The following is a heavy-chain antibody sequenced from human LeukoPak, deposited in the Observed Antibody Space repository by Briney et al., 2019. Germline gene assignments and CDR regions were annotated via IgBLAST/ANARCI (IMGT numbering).Heavy chain of an antibody. J-gene: IGHJ5*02. CDR1: GYTFINYD. CDR2: MNPNNGHT. Sequence: ASVKVSCKASGYTFINYDSNWVRQATGQGLEWMGWMNPNNGHTGYAQKFQGRVTMTRSTSTSTAYMDLNSLRSEDTAVYYCVAAWYYDNASCRLRTGFDPWGQGTLVTVSS. V-gene: IGHV1-8*01. D-gene: IGHD3-16*01. CDR3: VAAWYYDNASCRLRTGFDP.